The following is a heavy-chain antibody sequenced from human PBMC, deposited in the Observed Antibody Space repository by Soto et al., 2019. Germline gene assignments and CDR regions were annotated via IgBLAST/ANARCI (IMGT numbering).Heavy chain of an antibody. CDR2: ISSDESNE. D-gene: IGHD3-16*01. CDR3: ARGLIKLAGGAFDI. Sequence: GGSLRLSCAASGFTFSSSVVHWVRQAPGKGLEWVAVISSDESNEDYADSVKGRFSISRDNSKNTLYLQMCSLRADDTAVYYCARGLIKLAGGAFDIWGQGTMVTVSS. V-gene: IGHV3-33*01. J-gene: IGHJ3*02. CDR1: GFTFSSSV.